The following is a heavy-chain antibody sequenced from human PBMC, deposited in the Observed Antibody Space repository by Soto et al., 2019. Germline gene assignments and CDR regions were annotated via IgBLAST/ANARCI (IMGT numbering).Heavy chain of an antibody. CDR3: ARAGREYYGSGSYYKKHFDY. CDR2: IYYSGST. Sequence: LSLTCTVSGGSISSGGYYWSWIRQHPGKGLEWIGYIYYSGSTYYNPSPKSRVTISVDTSKNQFSLKLSSVTAADTAVYYCARAGREYYGSGSYYKKHFDYWGQGTLVTVSS. J-gene: IGHJ4*02. D-gene: IGHD3-10*01. V-gene: IGHV4-31*03. CDR1: GGSISSGGYY.